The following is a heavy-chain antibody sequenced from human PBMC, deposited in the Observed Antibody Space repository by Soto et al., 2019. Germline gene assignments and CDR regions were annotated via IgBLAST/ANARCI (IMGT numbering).Heavy chain of an antibody. CDR2: INWNGGST. CDR3: AREGTIFGVVIQVSHAFDI. D-gene: IGHD3-3*01. CDR1: GFTFDDYG. V-gene: IGHV3-20*01. Sequence: EVQLVESGGGVVRPGGSLRLSCAASGFTFDDYGMSWVRQAPGKGLEWVSGINWNGGSTGYADSVKGRFTISRDNAKNSLYLQMNSLRDEDTALYHCAREGTIFGVVIQVSHAFDIWGQGTMVTVSS. J-gene: IGHJ3*02.